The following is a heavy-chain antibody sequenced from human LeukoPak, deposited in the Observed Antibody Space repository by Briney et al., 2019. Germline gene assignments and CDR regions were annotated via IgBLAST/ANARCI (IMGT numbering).Heavy chain of an antibody. CDR3: AAEIYGGNTDCCTFDF. Sequence: GTSVKVSCKASGFTFNNSAIQWVRRARGQRLEWVGWIGVAGGNTNYAQTLQGRITITRDMATSTAYMELTSLRSDDTAVYYCAAEIYGGNTDCCTFDFWGPGTPVTVSS. CDR2: IGVAGGNT. V-gene: IGHV1-58*02. J-gene: IGHJ3*01. D-gene: IGHD4-23*01. CDR1: GFTFNNSA.